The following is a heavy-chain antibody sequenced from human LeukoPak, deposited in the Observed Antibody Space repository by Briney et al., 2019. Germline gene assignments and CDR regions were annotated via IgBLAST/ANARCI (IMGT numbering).Heavy chain of an antibody. CDR2: ISAYNGNT. J-gene: IGHJ4*02. V-gene: IGHV1-18*01. Sequence: ASVKVSCKASGYTFTSYGISWVRQAPGQGLEWMGWISAYNGNTNYAQKLQGRVTMTTDTSTSTAYMELRSLRSDDTAVYYCAKVTISIVGATYYFDYWGQGTLVTVSS. D-gene: IGHD1-26*01. CDR1: GYTFTSYG. CDR3: AKVTISIVGATYYFDY.